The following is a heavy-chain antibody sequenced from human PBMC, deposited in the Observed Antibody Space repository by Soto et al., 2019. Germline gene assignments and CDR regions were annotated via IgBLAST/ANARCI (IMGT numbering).Heavy chain of an antibody. CDR2: IKQDGSEK. CDR3: ARGHVVGAIPPLDY. CDR1: GFTFSSYW. D-gene: IGHD1-26*01. V-gene: IGHV3-7*02. J-gene: IGHJ4*02. Sequence: GGSLRLSCAASGFTFSSYWMSWVRQAPGKGLEWVANIKQDGSEKYYVDSVKGRFTISRDNAKNSLYLQMNSLRAEDTAVYYCARGHVVGAIPPLDYWGQGTLVTVSS.